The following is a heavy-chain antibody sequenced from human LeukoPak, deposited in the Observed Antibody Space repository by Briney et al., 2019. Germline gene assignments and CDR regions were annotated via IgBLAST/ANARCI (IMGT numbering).Heavy chain of an antibody. CDR3: AREWVVVGATTGAFDI. V-gene: IGHV1-69*01. Sequence: SVKVSCKASGGTFSSYAISWVRQAPGQGLEWMGGIIPIFGTANYAQKFQGRVTITADESTSTAYMELSSLRSEDTAVYYCAREWVVVGATTGAFDIWGQGTMVTVSS. D-gene: IGHD1-26*01. J-gene: IGHJ3*02. CDR2: IIPIFGTA. CDR1: GGTFSSYA.